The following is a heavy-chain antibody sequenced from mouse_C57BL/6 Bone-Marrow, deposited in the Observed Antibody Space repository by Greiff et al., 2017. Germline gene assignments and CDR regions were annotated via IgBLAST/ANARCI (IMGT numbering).Heavy chain of an antibody. CDR1: GYSFTGYY. Sequence: DVKLVESGPELVKPGASVKISCKASGYSFTGYYMNWVKQSPEKSLEWIGEINPSTGGTTYNQKFKAKATLTVDKSSSTAYMQLKSLTSEDSAVYYCAREGDYYGSLYFDVWGTGTTVTVSS. V-gene: IGHV1-42*01. J-gene: IGHJ1*03. CDR3: AREGDYYGSLYFDV. D-gene: IGHD1-1*01. CDR2: INPSTGGT.